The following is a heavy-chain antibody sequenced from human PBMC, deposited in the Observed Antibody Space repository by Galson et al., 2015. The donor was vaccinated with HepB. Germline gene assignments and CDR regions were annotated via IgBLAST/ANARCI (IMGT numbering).Heavy chain of an antibody. CDR1: GFTFSNYG. J-gene: IGHJ6*02. D-gene: IGHD4-17*01. CDR2: ISFDGSQK. Sequence: SLRLSCAGSGFTFSNYGMHWVRQAPGKGLEWVALISFDGSQKHYADSVEGRFTISSDNSKNTVYLQMNSLRVEDTAMYYCAKDPHTVFYGMDVWGQGTTVTVSS. V-gene: IGHV3-30*18. CDR3: AKDPHTVFYGMDV.